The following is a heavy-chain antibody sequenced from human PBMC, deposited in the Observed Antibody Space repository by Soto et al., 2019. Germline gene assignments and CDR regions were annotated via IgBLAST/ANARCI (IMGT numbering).Heavy chain of an antibody. J-gene: IGHJ4*02. CDR3: ARGSSVSPVWRGP. D-gene: IGHD2-21*02. Sequence: GGSLRLSCAASGFTFSSYSMNWVRQAPGKGLEWVSSISSSSSYIYYADSVKGRFTISRDNAKNSLYLQMNSLRAEDTAVYYCARGSSVSPVWRGPWGQGTLVTVSS. CDR1: GFTFSSYS. CDR2: ISSSSSYI. V-gene: IGHV3-21*01.